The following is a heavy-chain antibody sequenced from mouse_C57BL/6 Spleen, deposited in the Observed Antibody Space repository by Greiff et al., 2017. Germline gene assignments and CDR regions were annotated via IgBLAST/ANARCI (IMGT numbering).Heavy chain of an antibody. Sequence: EVQRVESGGGLVKPGGSLKLSCAASGFTFSDYGMHWVRQAPETGLEWVAYISSGSSTIYYADTVKGRFPISRDNAKNTLFLQMTSLRSEDTAMYYCARFTTVWYLDVWGTGTTVTVSS. D-gene: IGHD1-1*01. CDR2: ISSGSSTI. CDR3: ARFTTVWYLDV. V-gene: IGHV5-17*01. CDR1: GFTFSDYG. J-gene: IGHJ1*03.